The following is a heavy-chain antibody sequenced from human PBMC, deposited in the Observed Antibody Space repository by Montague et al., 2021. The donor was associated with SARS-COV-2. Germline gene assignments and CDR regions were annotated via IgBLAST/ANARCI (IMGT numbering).Heavy chain of an antibody. J-gene: IGHJ6*02. CDR2: ISWNSGSI. Sequence: SLRLSCAASGFTFDDYAMHWVRQAPGKGLEWVSGISWNSGSIGYADSVKGRFTISRDNAKNSLYLQMNSLRAEDTALYYCAKDMGPYGSGPYGMDVWGRGTTVTVSS. CDR1: GFTFDDYA. V-gene: IGHV3-9*01. D-gene: IGHD3-10*01. CDR3: AKDMGPYGSGPYGMDV.